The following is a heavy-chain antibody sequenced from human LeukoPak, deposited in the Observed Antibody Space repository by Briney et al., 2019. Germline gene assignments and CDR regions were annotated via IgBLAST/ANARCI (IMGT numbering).Heavy chain of an antibody. CDR2: INPGGDYT. V-gene: IGHV1-46*01. CDR1: GYTFTSYY. D-gene: IGHD1-26*01. J-gene: IGHJ4*02. CDR3: ARELRTGVGATDY. Sequence: GASVKVSCKASGYTFTSYYMHWVRQAPGQGLEWMGIINPGGDYTGNAQKFQGRVTMTRDTSTSTVYMELGSLRSEDTAVYYCARELRTGVGATDYWGQGTLVTVSS.